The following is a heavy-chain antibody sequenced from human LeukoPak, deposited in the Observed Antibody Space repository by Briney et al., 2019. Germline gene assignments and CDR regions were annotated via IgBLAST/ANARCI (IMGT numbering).Heavy chain of an antibody. J-gene: IGHJ3*02. CDR1: GFTFSSYG. D-gene: IGHD4-17*01. V-gene: IGHV3-30*18. CDR3: AKMRTPTAHSGDAFDI. Sequence: GRSLRLSCAASGFTFSSYGIHWVRQAPGKGLEWVAVISYDGSSKYYVDSVKGRFTISRDNSKNTLNLQMNSLRAEDTAVYYCAKMRTPTAHSGDAFDIWGQGTMVTVSS. CDR2: ISYDGSSK.